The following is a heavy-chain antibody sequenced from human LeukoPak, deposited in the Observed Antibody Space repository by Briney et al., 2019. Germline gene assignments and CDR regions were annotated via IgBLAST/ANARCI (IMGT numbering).Heavy chain of an antibody. CDR3: ARERGGTFNFDY. V-gene: IGHV1-46*01. J-gene: IGHJ4*02. D-gene: IGHD2-15*01. CDR1: GYTFTTYH. Sequence: ASVKVSCKASGYTFTTYHMHWVRQAPGQGLEWMGIIKSNGGSTGCAQKFQGRVTMTRDTSTSTAYMELSGLRSEDTAVYYCARERGGTFNFDYWGQGTLVTVSS. CDR2: IKSNGGST.